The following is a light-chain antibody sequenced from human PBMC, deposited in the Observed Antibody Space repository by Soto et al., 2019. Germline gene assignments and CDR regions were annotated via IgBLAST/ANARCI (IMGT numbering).Light chain of an antibody. CDR2: DAS. Sequence: EIVLTQSSASLSLSPGEGGSLXCRASQSLISHFGWYQQTAGQARRRLIYDASDRDTAITARFSGSGSGKDFTTTISSLEPEDLAVYQCQQRTNCLTFGGGTKVDIK. J-gene: IGKJ4*01. CDR1: QSLISH. CDR3: QQRTNCLT. V-gene: IGKV3-11*01.